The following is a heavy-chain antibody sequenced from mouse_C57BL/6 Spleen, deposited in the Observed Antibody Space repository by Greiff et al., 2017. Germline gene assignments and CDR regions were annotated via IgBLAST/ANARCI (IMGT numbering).Heavy chain of an antibody. Sequence: VQLKQPGAELVKPGASVKVSCKASGYTFTSYWMHWVKQRPGQGLEWIGRIHPSDSDTNYNQKFKGKATLTVDKSSSTAYMQLSSLTSEDSAVYYCAILRYGNYGAYWGQGTLVTVSA. CDR3: AILRYGNYGAY. CDR2: IHPSDSDT. V-gene: IGHV1-74*01. D-gene: IGHD2-1*01. CDR1: GYTFTSYW. J-gene: IGHJ3*01.